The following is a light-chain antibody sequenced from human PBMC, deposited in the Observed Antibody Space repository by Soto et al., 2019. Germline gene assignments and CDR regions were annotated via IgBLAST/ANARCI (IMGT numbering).Light chain of an antibody. CDR1: SSDVGGYKY. V-gene: IGLV2-14*01. Sequence: QSALNQPASVSGSPGQSITISCTGTSSDVGGYKYVSWYQQHPGEAPKLLIYDVSNRPSGVSNRFSGSKSGNTAPLTISGLQAEDEADYYCSSYRSSSTVYVFGTGTKVTVL. CDR2: DVS. J-gene: IGLJ1*01. CDR3: SSYRSSSTVYV.